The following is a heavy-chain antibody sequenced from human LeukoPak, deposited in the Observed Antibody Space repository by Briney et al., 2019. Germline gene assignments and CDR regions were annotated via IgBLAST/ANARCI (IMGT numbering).Heavy chain of an antibody. J-gene: IGHJ4*02. D-gene: IGHD2-2*01. CDR2: IYHSGST. V-gene: IGHV4-38-2*02. CDR3: ARVRGYCSSTICYRYYFDY. Sequence: SETLSLTCTVSGYSINSGYYWGWIRQPPGKGLEWIGTIYHSGSTYCNPSLKRRVTISVDTSKNQFSLKLTSVTAADTAVYYCARVRGYCSSTICYRYYFDYWGQGTLVTVSS. CDR1: GYSINSGYY.